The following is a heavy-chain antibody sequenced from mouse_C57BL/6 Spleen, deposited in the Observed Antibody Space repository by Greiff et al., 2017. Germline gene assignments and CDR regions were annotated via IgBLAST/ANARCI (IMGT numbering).Heavy chain of an antibody. CDR3: ARFTTVVPMDY. Sequence: EVKLVESGGGLVKPGGSLKLSCAASGFTFSDYGMHWVRQAPEKGLEWVAYISSGSSTIYYADTVKGRITISRDNAKNTLFLQMTSLRSADTAVYNCARFTTVVPMDYWVKEPQSPSPQ. J-gene: IGHJ4*01. D-gene: IGHD1-1*01. CDR1: GFTFSDYG. CDR2: ISSGSSTI. V-gene: IGHV5-17*01.